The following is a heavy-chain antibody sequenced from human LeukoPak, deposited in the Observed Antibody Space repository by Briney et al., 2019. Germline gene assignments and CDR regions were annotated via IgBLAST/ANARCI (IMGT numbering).Heavy chain of an antibody. CDR3: ARVDGSCSGGSCPSGNWFDP. J-gene: IGHJ5*02. Sequence: SETLSLTCTVSGGSISSYYWSWIRQPPGKGLEWIGYIYYSGSTNYNPSLKSRVTISVDTSKNQFSLKLSSVTAADTAVYYCARVDGSCSGGSCPSGNWFDPWGQGTLVSVSS. CDR2: IYYSGST. D-gene: IGHD2-15*01. CDR1: GGSISSYY. V-gene: IGHV4-59*01.